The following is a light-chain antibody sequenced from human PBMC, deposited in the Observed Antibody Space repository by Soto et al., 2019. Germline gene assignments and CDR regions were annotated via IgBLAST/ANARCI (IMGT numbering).Light chain of an antibody. V-gene: IGKV3D-20*02. CDR2: GAS. CDR3: QQRSNWPPIT. Sequence: PGERVTLSCRASQSVSSSYLTWYQQKPGQAPRLLIYGASTRATGIPARFSGSGSGTAFTLTISSLEPEDFAVYYCQQRSNWPPITFGQGTRLEIK. J-gene: IGKJ5*01. CDR1: QSVSSSY.